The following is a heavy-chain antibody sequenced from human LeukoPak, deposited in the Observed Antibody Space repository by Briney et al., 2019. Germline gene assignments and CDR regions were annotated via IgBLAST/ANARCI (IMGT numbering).Heavy chain of an antibody. CDR2: ISAYNGNT. J-gene: IGHJ4*02. D-gene: IGHD2-15*01. CDR1: GYTFTSYG. CDR3: ARGVRYCSGGSCYYFDY. V-gene: IGHV1-18*01. Sequence: ASVKVSCKASGYTFTSYGISWVRQAPGQGLEWMGWISAYNGNTNYAQKLRGRVTMTTDTSTSTAYMELRSLRSDDTAVYYCARGVRYCSGGSCYYFDYWGQGTLVTVSS.